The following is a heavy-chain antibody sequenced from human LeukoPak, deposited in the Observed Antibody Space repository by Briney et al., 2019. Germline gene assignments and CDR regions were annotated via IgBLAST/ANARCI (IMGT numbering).Heavy chain of an antibody. CDR1: GFTFSSYS. CDR2: IYYSGST. CDR3: ARDQGQAYYYGSGSYYNEWFDP. Sequence: LRLSCAASGFTFSSYSMNWVRQPPGKGLEWIGYIYYSGSTYYNPSLKSRVTISVDTSKNQFSLKLSSVTAADTAVYYCARDQGQAYYYGSGSYYNEWFDPWGQGTLVTVSS. V-gene: IGHV4-30-4*08. D-gene: IGHD3-10*01. J-gene: IGHJ5*02.